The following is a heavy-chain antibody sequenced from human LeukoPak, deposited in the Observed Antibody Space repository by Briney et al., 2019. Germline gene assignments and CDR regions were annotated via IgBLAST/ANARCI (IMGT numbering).Heavy chain of an antibody. V-gene: IGHV1-2*02. D-gene: IGHD1-7*01. CDR2: INPNSGDT. CDR1: GYTFTDDY. CDR3: ARGTGTVDY. Sequence: ASVKVPCKASGYTFTDDYMHWVRQAPGQGLEWMGWINPNSGDTDYAQKLQGRVTMTRDTSITTAYLELSRLTSDDTAVYYCARGTGTVDYWGQGTLVTVSS. J-gene: IGHJ4*02.